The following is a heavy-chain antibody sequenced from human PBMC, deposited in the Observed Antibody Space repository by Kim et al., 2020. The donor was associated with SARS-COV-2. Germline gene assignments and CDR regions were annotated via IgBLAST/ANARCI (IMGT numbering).Heavy chain of an antibody. CDR3: AREFRPSIVGATSVCWFDP. CDR1: GFTFSSYA. Sequence: GGSLRRSCAASGFTFSSYAMHWVRQAPGKGLEWVAVISYDGSNKYYVDSVKGRFTISRDNSKNTLYLQMNSLRAEDTAVYYCAREFRPSIVGATSVCWFDPWGQGTLVTVSS. D-gene: IGHD1-26*01. CDR2: ISYDGSNK. J-gene: IGHJ5*02. V-gene: IGHV3-30*04.